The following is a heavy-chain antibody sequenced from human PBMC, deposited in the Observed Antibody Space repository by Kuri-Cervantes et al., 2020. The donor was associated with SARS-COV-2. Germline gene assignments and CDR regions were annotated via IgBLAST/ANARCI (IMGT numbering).Heavy chain of an antibody. CDR2: INPDGSYT. CDR3: AREGEMGATHDY. V-gene: IGHV3-74*01. J-gene: IGHJ4*02. D-gene: IGHD1-26*01. Sequence: GESLKISCAASGFTFSGHWIHWVRQAPGKGLVWVSRINPDGSYTNNADSVKGRFTLSRDNAKNMLFLQMNSLRAEDTAVYYCAREGEMGATHDYWGQGTLVTVSS. CDR1: GFTFSGHW.